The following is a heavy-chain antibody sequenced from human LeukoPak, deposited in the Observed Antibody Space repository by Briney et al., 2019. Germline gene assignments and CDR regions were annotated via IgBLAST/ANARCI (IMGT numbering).Heavy chain of an antibody. Sequence: PGGSLRLSCAASGFTFSDYYMSWIRQAPGKGLEWVSYISSSSSYTNYADSVKGRFTISRDNAKNSLYLQMNSLRAEDTAVYYCASGGAGTKPFDYWGQGTLVTVSS. D-gene: IGHD6-19*01. V-gene: IGHV3-11*06. CDR2: ISSSSSYT. CDR3: ASGGAGTKPFDY. J-gene: IGHJ4*02. CDR1: GFTFSDYY.